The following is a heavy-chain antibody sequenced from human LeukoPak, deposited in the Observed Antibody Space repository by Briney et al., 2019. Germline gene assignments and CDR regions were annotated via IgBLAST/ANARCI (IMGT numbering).Heavy chain of an antibody. D-gene: IGHD5-24*01. J-gene: IGHJ4*02. CDR2: IKQDGSEK. CDR1: GFTFSSYW. V-gene: IGHV3-7*01. CDR3: ARDRGDGYNWGNFVY. Sequence: GGSLRLSCAASGFTFSSYWMSWVRQAPGKGLEWVANIKQDGSEKYYVDSVKGRFTISRDNAKNSLYLQMNSLRAEDTAVYYCARDRGDGYNWGNFVYWGQGTLVTVSS.